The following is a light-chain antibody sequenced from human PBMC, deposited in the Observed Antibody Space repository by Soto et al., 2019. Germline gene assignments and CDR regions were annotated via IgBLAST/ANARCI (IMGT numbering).Light chain of an antibody. CDR1: QSLSGN. CDR2: GAS. Sequence: EIVMTQSPATLSVSPGERATLSCRASQSLSGNLAWYQQKPGQAPRLLILGASTRATGVPARCSGSGSGIEFTLTISSLQSEDSSVYYCQQFNDWPPLTFGGGTRVEIK. CDR3: QQFNDWPPLT. J-gene: IGKJ4*01. V-gene: IGKV3-15*01.